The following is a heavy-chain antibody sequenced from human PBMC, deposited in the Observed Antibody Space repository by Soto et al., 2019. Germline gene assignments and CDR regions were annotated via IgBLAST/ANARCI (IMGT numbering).Heavy chain of an antibody. D-gene: IGHD6-13*01. J-gene: IGHJ3*02. Sequence: SETLSLTCAVSGYSISSGYYWGWIRQPPGKGLEWIGSLYHSGSTYYNPSLKSRVTISVDTSKNQFSLKLSSVTAADTAVYYCARDRPGIAAAAPDAFDIWGQGTMVTVSS. V-gene: IGHV4-38-2*02. CDR1: GYSISSGYY. CDR2: LYHSGST. CDR3: ARDRPGIAAAAPDAFDI.